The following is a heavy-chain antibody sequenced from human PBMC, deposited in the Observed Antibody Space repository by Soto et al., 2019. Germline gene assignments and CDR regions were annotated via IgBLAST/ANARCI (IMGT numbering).Heavy chain of an antibody. D-gene: IGHD3-3*01. CDR2: ISAYNGNT. CDR3: ARDRWVFGVVRYHYYGMDV. J-gene: IGHJ6*02. V-gene: IGHV1-18*01. Sequence: ASVNVSCKASGYTFTSYGISWVRQAPGQGLEWMGWISAYNGNTNYAQKLQGRVTMTTDTSTSTAYMELRSLRSDDTAVYYCARDRWVFGVVRYHYYGMDVWGQGTTVTVSS. CDR1: GYTFTSYG.